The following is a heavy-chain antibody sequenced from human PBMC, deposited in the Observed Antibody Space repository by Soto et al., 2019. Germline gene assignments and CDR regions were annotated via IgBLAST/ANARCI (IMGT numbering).Heavy chain of an antibody. V-gene: IGHV5-10-1*01. D-gene: IGHD2-2*01. CDR2: IDPSDSYT. J-gene: IGHJ6*02. CDR3: ASSTIVVVPAATNHYYYYYGMDV. CDR1: GYSFTNYW. Sequence: GESLKISCKGSGYSFTNYWISWVRQMPGEGLEWMGRIDPSDSYTNYSPSFQGHVTISADKSISTAYLQWSSLKASDTAMYYCASSTIVVVPAATNHYYYYYGMDVWGQGTTVTVSS.